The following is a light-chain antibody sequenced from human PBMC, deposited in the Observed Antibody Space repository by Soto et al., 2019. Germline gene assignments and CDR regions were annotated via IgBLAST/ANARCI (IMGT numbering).Light chain of an antibody. CDR3: QQSYSTPGT. J-gene: IGKJ1*01. CDR1: QTIRNF. Sequence: DVQVTQSPSSLSASVGDRVTITCRSSQTIRNFLNWYQQKPGKAPQVLIYAVFNLRSGVPSRFSGSGTGTDFTLTISSLQPEDSATYYCQQSYSTPGTFGQGTKVEI. CDR2: AVF. V-gene: IGKV1-39*01.